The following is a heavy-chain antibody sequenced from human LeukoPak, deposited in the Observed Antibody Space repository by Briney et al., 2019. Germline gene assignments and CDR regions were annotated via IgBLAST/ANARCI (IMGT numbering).Heavy chain of an antibody. CDR1: GFTFSSYG. CDR2: IRYDGSNK. D-gene: IGHD4-17*01. V-gene: IGHV3-30*02. J-gene: IGHJ4*02. CDR3: AKDRGAYGGYEYYFDY. Sequence: GGSLRLSCAASGFTFSSYGMHWVRQAPGKGLEWVAFIRYDGSNKYYADSVKGRFTISRDNSKNTLYLQMNSLRAEDTAVYYCAKDRGAYGGYEYYFDYWGQGTLVTVSS.